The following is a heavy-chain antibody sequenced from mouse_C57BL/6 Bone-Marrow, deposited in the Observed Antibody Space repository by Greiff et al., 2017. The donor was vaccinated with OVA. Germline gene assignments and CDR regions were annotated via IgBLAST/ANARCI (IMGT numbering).Heavy chain of an antibody. D-gene: IGHD1-1*01. CDR2: IDPANGNT. V-gene: IGHV14-3*01. J-gene: IGHJ2*01. CDR1: GFNIKNTY. CDR3: ASNYGSSYRYFDY. Sequence: VQLKESVAELVRPGASVKLSCTASGFNIKNTYMHWVKQRPEQGLEWIGRIDPANGNTKYAPKFQGKATITADTSSNTAYLQLSSLTSEDTAIYYCASNYGSSYRYFDYWGQGTTLTVSS.